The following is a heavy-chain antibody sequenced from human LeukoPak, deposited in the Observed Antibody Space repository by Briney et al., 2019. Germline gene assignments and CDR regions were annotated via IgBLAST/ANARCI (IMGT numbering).Heavy chain of an antibody. D-gene: IGHD4-23*01. CDR3: LRDYGGS. J-gene: IGHJ4*02. Sequence: GGSLRLSCAASGFTFSSYWMSWVRQAPGKGLEWAANIKGDGSEKNYVASGKGRFTISRDNAENSLHLQMYSLRAEDTAVDYCLRDYGGSWGQGTLVAVS. V-gene: IGHV3-7*04. CDR1: GFTFSSYW. CDR2: IKGDGSEK.